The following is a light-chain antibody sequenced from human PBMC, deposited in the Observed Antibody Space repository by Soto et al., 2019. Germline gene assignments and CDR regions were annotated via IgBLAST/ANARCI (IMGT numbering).Light chain of an antibody. CDR3: SSYTTTGPV. V-gene: IGLV2-14*01. J-gene: IGLJ1*01. CDR2: DVS. Sequence: QSALTQPASVSGSPGQSITISCTGTSSDIGDYNYVSWYQQHPGKAPKLMIYDVSNWPSGISDRFSGSQSGNTASLTISRRQAEDEADYYCSSYTTTGPVFGTGTKLTVL. CDR1: SSDIGDYNY.